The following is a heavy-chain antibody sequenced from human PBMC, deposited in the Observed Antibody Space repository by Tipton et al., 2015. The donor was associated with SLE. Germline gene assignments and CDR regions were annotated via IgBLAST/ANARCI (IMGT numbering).Heavy chain of an antibody. V-gene: IGHV3-66*02. CDR1: GFTVSSNF. CDR2: IYGGGST. J-gene: IGHJ3*01. Sequence: SLRLSCAASGFTVSSNFMTWVRQAPEKGLEWVAFIYGGGSTQYSDSVKGRFTISRDSSERKAFLQMTSLSVGDTATYFCATSGDKRAFDRWGPGTKVIVSS. D-gene: IGHD7-27*01. CDR3: ATSGDKRAFDR.